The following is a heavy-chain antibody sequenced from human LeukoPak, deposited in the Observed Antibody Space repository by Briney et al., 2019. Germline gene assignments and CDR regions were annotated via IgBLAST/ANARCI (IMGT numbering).Heavy chain of an antibody. Sequence: PGGSLRLSCAASGFTFSSYAMSWVRQAPGKGLEWVSAISGSGGSTYYADSVKGRFTISRDNAKNSLYLQMNSLRAEDMAVYYCASRNPAIGYWGQGTLVTVSS. CDR3: ASRNPAIGY. CDR1: GFTFSSYA. CDR2: ISGSGGST. D-gene: IGHD1-14*01. J-gene: IGHJ4*02. V-gene: IGHV3-23*01.